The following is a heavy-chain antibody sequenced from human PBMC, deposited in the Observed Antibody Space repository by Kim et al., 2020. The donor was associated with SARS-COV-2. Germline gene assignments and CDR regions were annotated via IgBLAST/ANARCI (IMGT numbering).Heavy chain of an antibody. V-gene: IGHV1-69*13. CDR2: IIPIFGTA. CDR3: ASDLVGHCGGDSCKYNWFDP. CDR1: GGTFSSYA. Sequence: SVKVSCKASGGTFSSYAISWVRQAPGQGLEWMGGIIPIFGTANYAQKFQGRVTITADESTSTAYMELSSLRSEDTAMYYCASDLVGHCGGDSCKYNWFDPWGQGTLVTVSS. D-gene: IGHD2-21*02. J-gene: IGHJ5*02.